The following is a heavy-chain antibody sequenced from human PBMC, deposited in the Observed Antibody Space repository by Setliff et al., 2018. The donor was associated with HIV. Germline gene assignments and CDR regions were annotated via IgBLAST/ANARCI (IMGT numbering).Heavy chain of an antibody. J-gene: IGHJ4*02. CDR2: INAGNGNT. D-gene: IGHD3-10*01. V-gene: IGHV1-3*01. Sequence: ASVKVSCKASGYTFTSYAMHWVRQAPGQRLEWMGWINAGNGNTKYSQKFQGRVTITRDTSASTAYMELSSPRSEDTAVYYCARDYGSGSYYPYWGQGTLVTVSS. CDR3: ARDYGSGSYYPY. CDR1: GYTFTSYA.